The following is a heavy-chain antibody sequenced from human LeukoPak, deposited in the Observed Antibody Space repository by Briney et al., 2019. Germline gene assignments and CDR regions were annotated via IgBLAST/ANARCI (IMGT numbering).Heavy chain of an antibody. V-gene: IGHV3-23*01. CDR3: ARGIVGARFFAY. CDR1: GFTFSSYA. J-gene: IGHJ4*02. CDR2: ISGSGAST. Sequence: GGSLRLSCVASGFTFSSYALNWVRQTPGKGLEWVSTISGSGASTYYADAVRGRFTISRDNSRNTLQLQMNSLRAEDTAVYYCARGIVGARFFAYWGQGTLVTVSS. D-gene: IGHD1-26*01.